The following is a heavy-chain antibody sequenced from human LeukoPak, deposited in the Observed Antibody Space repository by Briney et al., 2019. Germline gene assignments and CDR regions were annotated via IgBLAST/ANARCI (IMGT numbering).Heavy chain of an antibody. Sequence: GGSLRLSCAASGFTFSSYSMNWVRQAPGKGLEWVSSISSSSSYIYYADSVKGRFTISRDNAKNSLYLQMNSLRAEDTAVYYCARDHQLGASMEDVWGQGTVVTVSS. CDR1: GFTFSSYS. V-gene: IGHV3-21*01. CDR3: ARDHQLGASMEDV. J-gene: IGHJ3*01. CDR2: ISSSSSYI. D-gene: IGHD1-26*01.